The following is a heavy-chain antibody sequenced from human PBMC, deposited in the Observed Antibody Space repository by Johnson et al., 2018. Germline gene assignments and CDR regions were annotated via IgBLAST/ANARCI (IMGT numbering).Heavy chain of an antibody. CDR1: GFTFSSYS. J-gene: IGHJ4*02. Sequence: VQLVESGGGVVQPGRSLRLSCAAAGFTFSSYSMNWVRPAPGKGLEWVSYISSSISTIYYADSVKGRFTISRDNAKNSLYLQMNSLRDEDTAVYYFAREHSAAIPLGTTPTLDYWVQGTLVTVAS. V-gene: IGHV3-48*02. CDR2: ISSSISTI. CDR3: AREHSAAIPLGTTPTLDY. D-gene: IGHD2-2*02.